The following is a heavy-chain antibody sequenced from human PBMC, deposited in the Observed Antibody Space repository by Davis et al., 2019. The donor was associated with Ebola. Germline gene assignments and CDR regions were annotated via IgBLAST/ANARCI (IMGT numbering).Heavy chain of an antibody. D-gene: IGHD6-6*01. V-gene: IGHV4-39*07. Sequence: PSETLSLTCTVSGGSISSSSYYWGWIRQPPGKGLEWIGSIYYSGSTYYNPSLKSRVTISVDTSKNQFSLKLSSVTAADTAVYYCAGSIAARLFDYWGQGTLVTVSS. CDR3: AGSIAARLFDY. CDR1: GGSISSSSYY. J-gene: IGHJ4*02. CDR2: IYYSGST.